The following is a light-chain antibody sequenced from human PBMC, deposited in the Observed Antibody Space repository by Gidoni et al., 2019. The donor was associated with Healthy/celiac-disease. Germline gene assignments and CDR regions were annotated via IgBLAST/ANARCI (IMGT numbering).Light chain of an antibody. J-gene: IGKJ3*01. CDR2: GAS. Sequence: ELVITQSPATLSVSPGERATLSCRASQSVSSNLAWYQQKPGQAPRLLIDGASTRATGIPARFSGSGSGTESTLTISSLQSEDFAVYYCQKYNNWQFTFGPXTKVDIK. CDR3: QKYNNWQFT. CDR1: QSVSSN. V-gene: IGKV3-15*01.